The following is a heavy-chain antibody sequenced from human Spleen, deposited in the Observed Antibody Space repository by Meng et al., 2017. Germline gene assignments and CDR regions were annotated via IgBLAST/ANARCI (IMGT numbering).Heavy chain of an antibody. V-gene: IGHV4-34*01. D-gene: IGHD3-10*01. CDR1: GGSFSGYY. CDR3: ARVGSYRGYNY. J-gene: IGHJ4*02. CDR2: INHSGST. Sequence: QVQLQQWGAGLLKPSETLSLTCAVYGGSFSGYYWTWIRQPPGKGLESIGEINHSGSTNYNPSLKSRVTISVDTSKNQFSLKLSSVTAADTAVYYCARVGSYRGYNYWGQGTLVTVSS.